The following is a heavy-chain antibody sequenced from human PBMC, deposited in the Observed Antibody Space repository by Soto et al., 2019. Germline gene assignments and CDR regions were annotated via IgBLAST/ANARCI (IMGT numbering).Heavy chain of an antibody. CDR2: ISSSSSYI. CDR1: GFTFSSYS. D-gene: IGHD4-17*01. J-gene: IGHJ3*02. CDR3: ARERSGDYDDAFDI. Sequence: LRLSCAASGFTFSSYSMNWVRQAPGKGLEWVSSISSSSSYIYYADSVKGRFTISRDNAKNSLYLQMNSLRAEDTAVYYCARERSGDYDDAFDIWGHGTMVTVSS. V-gene: IGHV3-21*01.